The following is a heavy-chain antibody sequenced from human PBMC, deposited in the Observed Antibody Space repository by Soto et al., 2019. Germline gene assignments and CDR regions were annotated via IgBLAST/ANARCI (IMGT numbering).Heavy chain of an antibody. CDR2: IYHTGST. Sequence: SETVSLTCTVSGDSLSTYYWNWIRQRPGKGLEWFGFIYHTGSTNYNPSLKSRVTISVDTSKNQFSLKLSSVTAADTAVYYCARSYYYDSGGYKNDDLDIWGQGTMVT. CDR3: ARSYYYDSGGYKNDDLDI. J-gene: IGHJ3*02. D-gene: IGHD3-22*01. V-gene: IGHV4-59*01. CDR1: GDSLSTYY.